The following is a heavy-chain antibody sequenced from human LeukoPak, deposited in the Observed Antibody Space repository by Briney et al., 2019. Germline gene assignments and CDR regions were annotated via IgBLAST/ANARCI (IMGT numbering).Heavy chain of an antibody. CDR3: AKDIELST. D-gene: IGHD3-16*02. V-gene: IGHV3-23*01. CDR2: ISSSGKNA. J-gene: IGHJ3*01. Sequence: PGGSLRLSCVVSGFSFRDAAMTWVRQAPGKGLEWVALISSSGKNAYYGDSVKGRFTISRDNSDNTLSLHMNSLRVEDTAIYYCAKDIELSTWGLGTMVTVSS. CDR1: GFSFRDAA.